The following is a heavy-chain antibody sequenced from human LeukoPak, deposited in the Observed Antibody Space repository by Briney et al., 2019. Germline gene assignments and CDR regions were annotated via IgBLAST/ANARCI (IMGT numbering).Heavy chain of an antibody. CDR1: GFTFDDYA. CDR2: IRWSSGII. V-gene: IGHV3-9*01. J-gene: IGHJ4*02. D-gene: IGHD2-21*02. CDR3: VRPGRPVPAIYHFDT. Sequence: PGGSLRLSCAASGFTFDDYAMHWVRQAPGKGLEWVAGIRWSSGIIAYADSVKGRFTISIDNTKTSLYLQMDSLRPEDTALYYCVRPGRPVPAIYHFDTWGQGTLVTVSS.